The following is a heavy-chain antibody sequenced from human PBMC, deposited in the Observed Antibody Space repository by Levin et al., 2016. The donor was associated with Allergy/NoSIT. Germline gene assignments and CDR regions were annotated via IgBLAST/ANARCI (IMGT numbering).Heavy chain of an antibody. V-gene: IGHV4-39*01. D-gene: IGHD3-10*01. CDR2: IHYSGST. CDR3: ASGYYYGSGSYSVVRANYGMDV. J-gene: IGHJ6*02. Sequence: SETLSLTCTVSGGSISSYYWGWIRQPPGRGLEWIGSIHYSGSTYYNPSLRSRVTISIDTSKNQFSLKLSSVTAADTAVYYCASGYYYGSGSYSVVRANYGMDVWGQGTTVTVSS. CDR1: GGSISSYY.